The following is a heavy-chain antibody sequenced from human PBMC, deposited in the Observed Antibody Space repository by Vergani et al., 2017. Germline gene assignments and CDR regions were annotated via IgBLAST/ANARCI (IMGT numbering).Heavy chain of an antibody. D-gene: IGHD2-2*01. V-gene: IGHV3-21*01. CDR1: GFTLSSHA. CDR2: ISSSSTYI. J-gene: IGHJ4*02. CDR3: ARDSKQYCSSTSCPFDY. Sequence: VQLEESGGGVVQPGRSLRLSCAGSGFTLSSHAMHWVRQAPGKGLEWLASISSSSTYIYNADSMKGRFTISRDNAKNSLYLQIYSLRAEDTAVYYCARDSKQYCSSTSCPFDYWGQGTLVTVSS.